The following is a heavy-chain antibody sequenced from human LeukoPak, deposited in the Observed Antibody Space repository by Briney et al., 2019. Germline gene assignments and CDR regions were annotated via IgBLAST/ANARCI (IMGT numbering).Heavy chain of an antibody. V-gene: IGHV4-39*01. CDR3: ARHSRLYSGSYHDAFDI. J-gene: IGHJ3*02. CDR1: GGSISSSSYY. CDR2: IYYSGST. D-gene: IGHD1-26*01. Sequence: KPSETLSLTCTVSGGSISSSSYYWGWIRQPPGKGLEWIGSIYYSGSTYYNPSLKSRVTISVDTPKNQFSLKLSSVTAADTAVYYCARHSRLYSGSYHDAFDIWGQGTMVTVSS.